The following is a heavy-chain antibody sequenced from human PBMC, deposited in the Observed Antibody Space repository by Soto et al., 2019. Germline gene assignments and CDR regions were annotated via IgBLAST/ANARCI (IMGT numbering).Heavy chain of an antibody. CDR1: GFTFSDYA. J-gene: IGHJ4*02. Sequence: VQLVESGGGVVQPGRSLRLSCAASGFTFSDYAMHWVRQAPGKGLEWVAVVSHDGRNTHYADSVKGRFTISRDSSKNTVSLEMASLRAEDTAVYYFAKGGRQWLVTSGFNYWGQGALVTVSS. V-gene: IGHV3-30*18. D-gene: IGHD6-19*01. CDR2: VSHDGRNT. CDR3: AKGGRQWLVTSGFNY.